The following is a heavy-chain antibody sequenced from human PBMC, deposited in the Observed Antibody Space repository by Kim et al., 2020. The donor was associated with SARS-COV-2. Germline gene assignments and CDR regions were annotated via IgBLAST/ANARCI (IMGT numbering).Heavy chain of an antibody. CDR3: ARDIKGSGCSSSSCHGHGMDV. Sequence: GGSLRLSCAASGFTFSNYGMHWVRRAPGKGLEWGAIIWYDGRNEYYADSVKGRITISRDNSKNTLYLQMNSLGAEDTAVYYCARDIKGSGCSSSSCHGHGMDVWGQGTTVTVSS. J-gene: IGHJ6*02. V-gene: IGHV3-33*08. D-gene: IGHD2-2*01. CDR2: IWYDGRNE. CDR1: GFTFSNYG.